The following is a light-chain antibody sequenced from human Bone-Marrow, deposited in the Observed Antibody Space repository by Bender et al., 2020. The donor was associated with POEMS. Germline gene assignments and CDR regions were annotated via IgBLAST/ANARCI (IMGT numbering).Light chain of an antibody. V-gene: IGLV2-14*03. CDR2: DVS. CDR3: SSYTSSSSVWV. Sequence: QSALTQPASVSGSPGQSITISCTGTTSDIGGYTYVSWYQQHPGTAPKLMIYDVSNRPSGVSDRFSGSKSGNTASLTISGLQAEDEADYYCSSYTSSSSVWVFGGGTKLTVL. J-gene: IGLJ3*02. CDR1: TSDIGGYTY.